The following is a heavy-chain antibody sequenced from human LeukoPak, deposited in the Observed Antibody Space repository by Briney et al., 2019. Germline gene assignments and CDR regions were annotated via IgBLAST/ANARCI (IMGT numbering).Heavy chain of an antibody. CDR1: GFTFSSYS. CDR2: ISYDGSNK. Sequence: GGSLRLSCAASGFTFSSYSMNWVRQAPGKGLEWVAVISYDGSNKYYADSVKGRFTISRDNSKNTLYLQMNSLRAEDTAVYYCAKETRVAGPGRHFDYWGQGTLVTVSS. J-gene: IGHJ4*02. D-gene: IGHD6-19*01. V-gene: IGHV3-30*18. CDR3: AKETRVAGPGRHFDY.